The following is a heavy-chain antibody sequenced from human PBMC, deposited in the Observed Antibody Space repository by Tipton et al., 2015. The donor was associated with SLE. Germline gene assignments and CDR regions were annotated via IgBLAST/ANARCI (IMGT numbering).Heavy chain of an antibody. CDR2: IYYSGGT. V-gene: IGHV4-59*01. CDR3: ARAEGSWDAFDI. Sequence: TLSLTCTVSGGSIGSYYWSWIRQPPGRGLEWIGYIYYSGGTNYNPSLKSRVTISVDTSKNQFSLKLSSVTAADTAVYYCARAEGSWDAFDIWGQGTMVTVSS. D-gene: IGHD2-15*01. CDR1: GGSIGSYY. J-gene: IGHJ3*02.